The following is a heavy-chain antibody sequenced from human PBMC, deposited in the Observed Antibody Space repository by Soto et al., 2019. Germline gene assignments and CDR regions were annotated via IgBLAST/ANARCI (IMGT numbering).Heavy chain of an antibody. D-gene: IGHD2-21*02. Sequence: NPSETLSLTCTVSGGSISSYYWGWIRQPPGNGLEWIGYIYYMGSTNYNPCLKSRVTISVDTSKNQFSLNLRSVTTADKAVYYCGRYEAYCGGDCAYYFDYWGQGTLVTVSS. CDR2: IYYMGST. V-gene: IGHV4-59*01. J-gene: IGHJ4*02. CDR1: GGSISSYY. CDR3: GRYEAYCGGDCAYYFDY.